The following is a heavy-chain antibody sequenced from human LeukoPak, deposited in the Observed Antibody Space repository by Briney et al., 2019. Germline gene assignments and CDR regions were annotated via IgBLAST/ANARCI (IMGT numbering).Heavy chain of an antibody. V-gene: IGHV4-4*07. CDR2: IYTTENT. CDR1: GGSISSYY. D-gene: IGHD3-10*01. J-gene: IGHJ5*01. CDR3: AKTYGSAMGFDS. Sequence: SETLSLTCTVSGGSISSYYWSWIRQTAGKGLEWIGRIYTTENTNYNPSLKSRVTISIDKSKNQFSLRLRSMTAADTALHYCAKTYGSAMGFDSWGQGTLVTVSS.